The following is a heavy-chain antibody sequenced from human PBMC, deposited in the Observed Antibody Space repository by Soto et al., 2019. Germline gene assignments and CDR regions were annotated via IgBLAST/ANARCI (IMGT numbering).Heavy chain of an antibody. V-gene: IGHV4-61*01. D-gene: IGHD3-10*01. Sequence: QVQLQESGPGLVKPSETLSLTCTVSGGSVSSGSYYWSWIRQPPGKGLEWIGYIYYSGSTNYNPRLKSRATVSVDPSKNQFSLKLSSVTAADTAVYYCARDLRRAGYYGSGSYHYYYGMDVWGQGTTVTVSS. CDR3: ARDLRRAGYYGSGSYHYYYGMDV. CDR2: IYYSGST. CDR1: GGSVSSGSYY. J-gene: IGHJ6*02.